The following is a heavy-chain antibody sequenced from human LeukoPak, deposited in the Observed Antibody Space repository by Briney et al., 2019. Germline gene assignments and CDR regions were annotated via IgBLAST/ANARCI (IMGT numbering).Heavy chain of an antibody. CDR2: IRFTGSYI. CDR3: ARGPHGGFVIIPTEF. J-gene: IGHJ4*02. V-gene: IGHV3-21*01. D-gene: IGHD3-3*01. Sequence: GGSLRLSCAASGFTFTSYSMNWVRQAPGRGLEWVSSIRFTGSYIYYADSVKGRFTISRANAKNSLFLQMNSLRAEDTAVYYCARGPHGGFVIIPTEFWGQGTLVTVSS. CDR1: GFTFTSYS.